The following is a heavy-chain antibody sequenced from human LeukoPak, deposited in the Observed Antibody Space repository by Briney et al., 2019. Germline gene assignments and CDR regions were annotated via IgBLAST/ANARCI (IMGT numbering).Heavy chain of an antibody. CDR1: GGSISSYY. CDR3: ASSEYSSSSPDY. Sequence: PSETLSLTCTVSGGSISSYYWSWLRQPPGKGLEWIGYIYYSGSTNYNPSLKSRVTISVDTSKNQFSLKLSSVTAADTAVYYCASSEYSSSSPDYWGQGTLATVSS. J-gene: IGHJ4*02. CDR2: IYYSGST. V-gene: IGHV4-59*01. D-gene: IGHD6-6*01.